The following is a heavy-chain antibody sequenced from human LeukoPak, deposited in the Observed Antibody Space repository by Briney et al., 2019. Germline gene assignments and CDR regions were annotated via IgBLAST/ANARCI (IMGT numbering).Heavy chain of an antibody. CDR3: ARGLGLYIY. J-gene: IGHJ4*02. CDR1: GGSFSNYY. Sequence: TSETLSLTCAVYGGSFSNYYWSWIRQPPGKGLEWIGEINHSGSTNYNPSLKSRVTISVDTSKNQFSLKLSSVTAADTAVYYCARGLGLYIYWGQGTLVTVSS. D-gene: IGHD3-16*02. V-gene: IGHV4-34*01. CDR2: INHSGST.